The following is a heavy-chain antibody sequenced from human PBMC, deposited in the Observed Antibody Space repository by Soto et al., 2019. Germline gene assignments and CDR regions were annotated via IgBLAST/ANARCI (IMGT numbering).Heavy chain of an antibody. Sequence: SETLSLTCTVSGGSISSSSYYWGGIRQPPGKGLEWIWSIYYSGGTYYNPSLKSRVTISVEMSKNPFPLKLRSLTAADPAVYYCARQGGYCSGGSCYLYYYYYGMDVWGQGTTVTVSS. CDR1: GGSISSSSYY. CDR3: ARQGGYCSGGSCYLYYYYYGMDV. J-gene: IGHJ6*02. V-gene: IGHV4-39*01. D-gene: IGHD2-15*01. CDR2: IYYSGGT.